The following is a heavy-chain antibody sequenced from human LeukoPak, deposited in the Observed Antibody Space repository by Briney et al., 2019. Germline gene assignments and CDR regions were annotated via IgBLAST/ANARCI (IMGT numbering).Heavy chain of an antibody. D-gene: IGHD3-22*01. CDR2: ISSSSSYI. CDR3: AREGYDSPEWGGAFDI. V-gene: IGHV3-21*01. CDR1: GFTFSSYS. J-gene: IGHJ3*02. Sequence: PGGSLRLSCAASGFTFSSYSMNWVRQAPGKGLEWVSSISSSSSYIYYADSVKGRFTISRDNAKNSLYLQMNSLRAEDTAVYYCAREGYDSPEWGGAFDIWGQGTMVTVSS.